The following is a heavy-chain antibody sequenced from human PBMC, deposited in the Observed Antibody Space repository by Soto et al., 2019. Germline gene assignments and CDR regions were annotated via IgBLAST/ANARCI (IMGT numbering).Heavy chain of an antibody. CDR1: GYTFTGYY. CDR3: ARETWHAAAAGRYYYYGMDV. Sequence: ASVKVSCKASGYTFTGYYMHWVRQASGQGLEWMGWINPNSGGTNYAQKFQGWVTMTRDTSISTAYMELSRLRSDDTAVYYCARETWHAAAAGRYYYYGMDVWGQGTTVTVSS. J-gene: IGHJ6*02. CDR2: INPNSGGT. V-gene: IGHV1-2*04. D-gene: IGHD6-13*01.